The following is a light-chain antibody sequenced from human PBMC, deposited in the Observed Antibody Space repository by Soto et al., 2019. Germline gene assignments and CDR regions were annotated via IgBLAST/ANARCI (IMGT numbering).Light chain of an antibody. CDR2: GAS. Sequence: EIVLTQSPGTLSLSPGERATLSCRASQTVTSNYLAWYQRKPGQAPRLLIYGASSRATDIPDRFSGSGLGTDFTLTIPKVEPQYLPVYFCQQYAGSPSPFGQGPKVEIK. CDR1: QTVTSNY. CDR3: QQYAGSPSP. J-gene: IGKJ1*01. V-gene: IGKV3-20*01.